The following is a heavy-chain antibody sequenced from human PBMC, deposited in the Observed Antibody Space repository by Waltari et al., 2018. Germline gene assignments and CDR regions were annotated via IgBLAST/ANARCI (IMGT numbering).Heavy chain of an antibody. Sequence: VQLVQSGPEVRKPGASVKVACQTSGYNFTSNALHWVRQAPGQRPEWMGCIIVVNGNTKNSQKFEGRVTLTRDTSANTVFMELSRLTSEDTAVYFCARGAKWLQVFYFDSWGQGSLVTVSS. CDR2: IIVVNGNT. V-gene: IGHV1-3*01. D-gene: IGHD5-12*01. CDR1: GYNFTSNA. CDR3: ARGAKWLQVFYFDS. J-gene: IGHJ4*02.